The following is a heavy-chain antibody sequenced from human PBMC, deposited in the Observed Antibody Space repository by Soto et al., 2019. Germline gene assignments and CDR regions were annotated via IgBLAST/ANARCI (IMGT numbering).Heavy chain of an antibody. J-gene: IGHJ4*02. CDR1: GGSINSDFYY. CDR2: IYYSGST. V-gene: IGHV4-31*03. D-gene: IGHD3-22*01. Sequence: QMQLQESGPGLVKPSQTLSLTCTVSGGSINSDFYYWTWIRQHPGKGLEWLGYIYYSGSTYYNPSLKSRITMSLDTSKNQFSLKLSSVTAADTAVYYCARQYHSSGYWFDYWGQGTLVTVSS. CDR3: ARQYHSSGYWFDY.